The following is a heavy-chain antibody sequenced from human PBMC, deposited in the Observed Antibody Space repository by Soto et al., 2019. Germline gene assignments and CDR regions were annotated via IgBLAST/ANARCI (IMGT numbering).Heavy chain of an antibody. CDR2: IDPSGGTT. Sequence: ASVKVSCKASGYTFTNYNMHWVRQAPGQGLEWMGIIDPSGGTTSYAQKFQGRVTMTRDTSTSTVYMELSSLRSEDTAVYYCARDPLPGSVYWGQGTLVTVSS. V-gene: IGHV1-46*03. CDR3: ARDPLPGSVY. J-gene: IGHJ4*02. D-gene: IGHD6-25*01. CDR1: GYTFTNYN.